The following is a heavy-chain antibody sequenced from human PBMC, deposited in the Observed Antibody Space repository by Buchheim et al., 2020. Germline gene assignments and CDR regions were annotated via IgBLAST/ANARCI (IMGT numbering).Heavy chain of an antibody. CDR2: IYYSGST. Sequence: QVQLQESGPGLVKPSQTLSLTCTVSGGSISSGGYYWSWIPQHPGKGLEWFGYIYYSGSTYYNPSLKSRVTISVDTSKNQFSQKLSSVTAADAAVYYGARKNTAMGGTIDYWGQGTL. CDR1: GGSISSGGYY. CDR3: ARKNTAMGGTIDY. J-gene: IGHJ4*02. V-gene: IGHV4-31*03. D-gene: IGHD5-18*01.